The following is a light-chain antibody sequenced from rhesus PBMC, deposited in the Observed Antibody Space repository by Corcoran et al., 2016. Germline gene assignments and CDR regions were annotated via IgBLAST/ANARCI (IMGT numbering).Light chain of an antibody. J-gene: IGKJ1*01. CDR3: QQYSSRPPT. V-gene: IGKV1-22*01. Sequence: DIQMSQSPSSLSASVGDTVTITCRASQSISSWLDWYQQKPGKAPKLLLYKASSLQSGVPSRFSGSGSGTDFTLTISSLQSEDVATYYCQQYSSRPPTFGQGTKVEIK. CDR1: QSISSW. CDR2: KAS.